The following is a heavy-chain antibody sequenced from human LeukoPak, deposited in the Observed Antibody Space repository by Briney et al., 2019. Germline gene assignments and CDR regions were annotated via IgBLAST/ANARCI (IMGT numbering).Heavy chain of an antibody. CDR2: IKQDGSQK. D-gene: IGHD3-10*01. V-gene: IGHV3-7*03. J-gene: IGHJ3*02. CDR1: GFSFSSYW. CDR3: VREKADRWNLWFGEHDPHAFDI. Sequence: GGSLRLSCAASGFSFSSYWMSWVRQAPGKGLEWVANIKQDGSQKYYMDSVKGRFTISRDNAQNSLYLQMNSLRVEDTAVYYCVREKADRWNLWFGEHDPHAFDIWGQGTMVTVSS.